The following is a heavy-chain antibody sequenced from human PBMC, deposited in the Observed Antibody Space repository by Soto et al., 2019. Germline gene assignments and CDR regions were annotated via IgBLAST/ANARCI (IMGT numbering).Heavy chain of an antibody. CDR1: GFTFTNYA. CDR2: ISRDGDST. J-gene: IGHJ4*02. Sequence: GGSLRLSCAASGFTFTNYAMSWVRQAPGKGLEWVSAISRDGDSTYFVASVKGRFTISRDNSKNTLFLQMNSLRAEDTAIYYCARDVGSDFWSGYWHFDHWGQGTLVTVSS. D-gene: IGHD3-3*01. V-gene: IGHV3-23*01. CDR3: ARDVGSDFWSGYWHFDH.